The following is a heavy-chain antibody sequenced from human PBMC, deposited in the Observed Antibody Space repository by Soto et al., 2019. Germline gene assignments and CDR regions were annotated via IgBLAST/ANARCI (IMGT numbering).Heavy chain of an antibody. CDR2: IKSKTDGGAT. Sequence: PGGSLRLSCAASGFTFSNAWMSWVRQAPGKGLEWVGRIKSKTDGGATDYAAPVKGRFTISRDDPKNTLYLQMNSLKTEDTAVYYCTTGPPPAAISFDAFDIWGQGTMVTVSS. D-gene: IGHD2-2*02. J-gene: IGHJ3*02. CDR3: TTGPPPAAISFDAFDI. CDR1: GFTFSNAW. V-gene: IGHV3-15*01.